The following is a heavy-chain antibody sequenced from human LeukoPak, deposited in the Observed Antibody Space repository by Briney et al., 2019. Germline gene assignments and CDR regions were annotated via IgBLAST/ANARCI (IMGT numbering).Heavy chain of an antibody. Sequence: GASVKVSCKASGYTFTSYYMHWVRQAPGQGLEWMGIINTSGGRTSYAQKFQGRVTMTRDTSTSTVYMELSSLRSEDTAVYYCAREAVAGAFFDYWGQGTLVTVPS. J-gene: IGHJ4*02. CDR1: GYTFTSYY. D-gene: IGHD6-19*01. CDR2: INTSGGRT. CDR3: AREAVAGAFFDY. V-gene: IGHV1-46*01.